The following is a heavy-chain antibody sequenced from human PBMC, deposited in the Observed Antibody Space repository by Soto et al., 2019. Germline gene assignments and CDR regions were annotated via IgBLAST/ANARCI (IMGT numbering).Heavy chain of an antibody. D-gene: IGHD3-16*01. Sequence: GGSLRLSCAASGFTFSSYAMSWVRQAPGKGLEWVSAISGSGASTYYAVSVKGRFNISRDNSKNTLYLQMNSLRAEDTAVYYCAKDYTAFDYYMDVWGKGTTVTVSS. J-gene: IGHJ6*03. V-gene: IGHV3-23*01. CDR1: GFTFSSYA. CDR3: AKDYTAFDYYMDV. CDR2: ISGSGAST.